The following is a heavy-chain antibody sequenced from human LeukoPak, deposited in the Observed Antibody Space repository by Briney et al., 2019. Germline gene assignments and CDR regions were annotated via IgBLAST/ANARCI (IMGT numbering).Heavy chain of an antibody. CDR2: IEDSGIEK. V-gene: IGHV3-7*01. Sequence: GSLRLSCAGSGFTFSSYSMGWVRQAPGKGLEWVANIEDSGIEKEYVDSVKGRFTISRDNAKNSLYLQMNSLRVEDTALYFCARWRGAQSEFDYWGQGTQVTVSS. CDR3: ARWRGAQSEFDY. J-gene: IGHJ4*02. CDR1: GFTFSSYS. D-gene: IGHD3-3*01.